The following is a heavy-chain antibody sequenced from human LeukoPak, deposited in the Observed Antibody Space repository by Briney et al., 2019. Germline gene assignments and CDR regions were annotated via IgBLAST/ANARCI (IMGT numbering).Heavy chain of an antibody. CDR3: AKDVSKGLPGEYFDL. Sequence: SGGSLRLSCAASGFTFSSYAMSWVRQAPGKGLEWVSAISGSGGSTYYADSVKGRFTISRDNSKNTLYLQMNSLRAEDTAVYYCAKDVSKGLPGEYFDLWGRGTLVTVSS. V-gene: IGHV3-23*01. CDR2: ISGSGGST. CDR1: GFTFSSYA. J-gene: IGHJ2*01. D-gene: IGHD3-10*01.